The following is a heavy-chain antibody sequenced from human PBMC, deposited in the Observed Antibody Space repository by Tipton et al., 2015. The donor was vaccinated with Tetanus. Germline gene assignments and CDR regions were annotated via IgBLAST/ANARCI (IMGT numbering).Heavy chain of an antibody. CDR2: IYYSGST. V-gene: IGHV4-39*01. CDR1: GGSISSSSYY. D-gene: IGHD1-1*01. Sequence: TLSLTCTVSGGSISSSSYYWGWIRQPPGKGLEWIGSIYYSGSTYYNPSLKSRVTISVDTSKNQSSLKLSSVTAADTAVYYCARHATGIDYWGQGTLVTVSS. CDR3: ARHATGIDY. J-gene: IGHJ4*02.